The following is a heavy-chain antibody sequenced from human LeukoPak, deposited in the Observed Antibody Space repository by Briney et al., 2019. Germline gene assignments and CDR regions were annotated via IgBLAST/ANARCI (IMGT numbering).Heavy chain of an antibody. J-gene: IGHJ6*02. V-gene: IGHV7-4-1*02. CDR1: GYTFTSYA. CDR2: INTNTGNP. Sequence: ASVKVSCKASGYTFTSYAMNWVRQAPGQGLEWMGWINTNTGNPTYAQGFTGRFVFSLDTSVSTAYLQISSLKAEDTAVCYCASLPYDFWSGYSNYYYYGMDVWGQGTTVTVSS. CDR3: ASLPYDFWSGYSNYYYYGMDV. D-gene: IGHD3-3*01.